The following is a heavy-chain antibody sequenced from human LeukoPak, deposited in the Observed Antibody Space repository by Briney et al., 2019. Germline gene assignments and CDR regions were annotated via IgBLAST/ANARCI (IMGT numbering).Heavy chain of an antibody. CDR3: ATLTVRGVINI. CDR2: IQSKTDGGTT. V-gene: IGHV3-15*01. D-gene: IGHD3-10*01. Sequence: GESLKISCAASGFTFSNTWMNWVRQAPGKGLEWVGRIQSKTDGGTTEYAAPVKGRFTISRDDSKTTLYLQMNSLKTEDTAVYYCATLTVRGVINIWGQGTLVTVSS. CDR1: GFTFSNTW. J-gene: IGHJ4*02.